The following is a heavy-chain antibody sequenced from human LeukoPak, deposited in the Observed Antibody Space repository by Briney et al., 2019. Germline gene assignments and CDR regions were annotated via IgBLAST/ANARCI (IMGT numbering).Heavy chain of an antibody. J-gene: IGHJ4*02. V-gene: IGHV4-39*07. CDR3: ARVWNYGSGSYYHPFDY. CDR2: IYYSGST. D-gene: IGHD3-10*01. Sequence: SETLSLTCTVSGGSISSSSYYWGWIRQPPGKGLEWIGSIYYSGSTSYNPSLKSRVTISVDTSKNQFSLKLSSVTAADTAVYYCARVWNYGSGSYYHPFDYWGQGTLVTVSS. CDR1: GGSISSSSYY.